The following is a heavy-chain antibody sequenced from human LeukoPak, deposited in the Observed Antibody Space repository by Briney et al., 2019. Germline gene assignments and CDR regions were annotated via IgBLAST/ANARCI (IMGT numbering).Heavy chain of an antibody. CDR1: GYTFTSYD. D-gene: IGHD6-13*01. V-gene: IGHV1-8*01. CDR2: MNPNSGNT. J-gene: IGHJ6*02. Sequence: ASVKVSCKASGYTFTSYDINWVRQATGQGLEWMGWMNPNSGNTGYAQKFQGRVTMTRNTSISTAYMELSSLRSEDTAVYYCARGAGAPLIAAAPRQYYYYYGMDVWGQGTTVTVSS. CDR3: ARGAGAPLIAAAPRQYYYYYGMDV.